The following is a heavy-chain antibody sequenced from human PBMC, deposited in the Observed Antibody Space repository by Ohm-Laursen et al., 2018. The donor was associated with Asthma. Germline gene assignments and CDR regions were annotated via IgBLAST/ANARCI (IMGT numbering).Heavy chain of an antibody. D-gene: IGHD2/OR15-2a*01. CDR2: IYYSGST. CDR3: ARGFPALYYFDY. J-gene: IGHJ4*02. V-gene: IGHV4-59*01. CDR1: GGSISSYY. Sequence: SETLSLTCTVSGGSISSYYWSWIRQPPGKGLEWIGYIYYSGSTNYNPSLKSRVTISVDTSKNQFSLKLSSVTAADTAVYYCARGFPALYYFDYWGQGTLVTVSS.